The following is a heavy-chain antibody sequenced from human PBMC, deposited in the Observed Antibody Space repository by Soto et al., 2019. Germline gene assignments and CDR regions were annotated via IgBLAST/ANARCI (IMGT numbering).Heavy chain of an antibody. CDR2: IKQDGSEK. V-gene: IGHV3-7*01. CDR1: GFTLSSNW. D-gene: IGHD4-17*01. CDR3: AREATTVTPFAY. Sequence: GGSLRLSCAASGFTLSSNWMTWVRQAPGKGLEWVANIKQDGSEKYYVDSVKGRFTISRDNAKNSLYLQMNSLRAEDTAVYYCAREATTVTPFAYWGRGTLVTVSS. J-gene: IGHJ4*01.